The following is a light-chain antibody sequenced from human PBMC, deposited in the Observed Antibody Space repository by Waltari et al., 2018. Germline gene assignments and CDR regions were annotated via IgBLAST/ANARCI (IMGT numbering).Light chain of an antibody. CDR1: VLAEKY. V-gene: IGLV3-27*01. Sequence: YDLAQPFSVSVSPGQTATITCSGDVLAEKYVRWFQQRPGQAPTLILYKDTERPSGIPERFSGSGSGSTVTLTIRGALLEDEGDYHCHAAADNKWVFGGGTKLTVL. CDR2: KDT. J-gene: IGLJ3*02. CDR3: HAAADNKWV.